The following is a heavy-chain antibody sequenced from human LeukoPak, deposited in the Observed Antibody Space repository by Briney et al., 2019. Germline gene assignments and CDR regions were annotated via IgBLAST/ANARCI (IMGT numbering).Heavy chain of an antibody. Sequence: PSETLSLTCTVSGGSISSYYWSWIRQPPGKGLEWIGYIYYSGSTNYNPSLKSRVTISVDTSKNQFSLKLSSVTAADTAVYYCASLAGRTTNWFDHWGQGTLVTVSS. J-gene: IGHJ5*02. D-gene: IGHD1-14*01. V-gene: IGHV4-59*01. CDR2: IYYSGST. CDR1: GGSISSYY. CDR3: ASLAGRTTNWFDH.